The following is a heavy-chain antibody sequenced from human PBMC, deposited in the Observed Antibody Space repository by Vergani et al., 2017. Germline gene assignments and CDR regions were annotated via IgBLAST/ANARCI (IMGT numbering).Heavy chain of an antibody. Sequence: QLQESDSRLVNPSQTLSLTCTVSGGSISSGDYYWSWIRQPPGKGLEWIGYIYYSGSTYYNPSLKSRVTISVDTSKNQFSLKLSSVTAADTAVYYCARGYYDSSRTWYYGMDVWGQGTTVTVSS. CDR3: ARGYYDSSRTWYYGMDV. CDR2: IYYSGST. D-gene: IGHD3-22*01. V-gene: IGHV4-30-4*08. CDR1: GGSISSGDYY. J-gene: IGHJ6*02.